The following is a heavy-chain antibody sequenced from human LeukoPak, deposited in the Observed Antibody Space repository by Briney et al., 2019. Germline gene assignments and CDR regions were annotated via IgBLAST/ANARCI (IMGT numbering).Heavy chain of an antibody. D-gene: IGHD3-10*01. CDR2: LHSSGTT. CDR1: GFTVSSNY. V-gene: IGHV3-66*02. CDR3: AKVGIGDSVSRDYYYMDV. J-gene: IGHJ6*03. Sequence: GGSLRLSCVVSGFTVSSNYMSWVRQAPGKGLEWVSLLHSSGTTFYADSVKGRFTISRDNSKNTLYLQMNSLRAEDTAVYYCAKVGIGDSVSRDYYYMDVWGKGTTVTISS.